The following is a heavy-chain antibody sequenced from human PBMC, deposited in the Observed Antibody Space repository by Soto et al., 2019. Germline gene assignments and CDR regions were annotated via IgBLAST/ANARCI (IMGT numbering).Heavy chain of an antibody. J-gene: IGHJ1*01. CDR3: ARGYCSGGSCYSGSEYFQH. CDR1: GGTFSSYA. CDR2: IIPILGIA. Sequence: ASVKVSCKASGGTFSSYAISWVRQAPGQGLEWMGRIIPILGIANYAQKFQGRVTITADKSTSTAYMELSSLRSEDTAVYYCARGYCSGGSCYSGSEYFQHWGQGTLVTVSS. V-gene: IGHV1-69*04. D-gene: IGHD2-15*01.